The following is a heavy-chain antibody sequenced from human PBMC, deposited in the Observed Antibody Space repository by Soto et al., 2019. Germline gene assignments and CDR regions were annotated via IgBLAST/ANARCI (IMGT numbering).Heavy chain of an antibody. CDR1: GFTFSSYG. CDR2: ISYDGSNK. J-gene: IGHJ4*02. CDR3: AKDGPLAAAASYYFDY. Sequence: GGSPRLSCAASGFTFSSYGMHWVRQAPGKGLEWVAVISYDGSNKYYADSVKGRFTISRDNSKNTLYPQMNSLRAEDTAVYYCAKDGPLAAAASYYFDYWGQGTLVTVSS. D-gene: IGHD6-13*01. V-gene: IGHV3-30*18.